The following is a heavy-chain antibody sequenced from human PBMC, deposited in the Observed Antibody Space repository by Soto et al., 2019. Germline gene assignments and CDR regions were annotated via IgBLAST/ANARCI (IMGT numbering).Heavy chain of an antibody. CDR3: ARDSGDYFDY. D-gene: IGHD4-17*01. J-gene: IGHJ4*02. CDR1: GDSISAYS. V-gene: IGHV4-38-2*02. Sequence: PSETLSLTCTVSGDSISAYSWSWVRQPPGKGLEWIASFFIGGNTYYNPSLKSRVTISVDTSKNQFSLKLSSVTAADTAVYYCARDSGDYFDYWGQGIRVTVSS. CDR2: FFIGGNT.